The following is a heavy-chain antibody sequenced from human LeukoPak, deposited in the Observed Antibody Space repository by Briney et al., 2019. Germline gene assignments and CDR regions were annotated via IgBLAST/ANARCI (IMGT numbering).Heavy chain of an antibody. CDR1: GFTFSSYS. V-gene: IGHV3-48*01. Sequence: GGSLRLSCAASGFTFSSYSMNWVRQAPGKGLEWVSYISSSSSTIYYADSVKGRFTISRDNAKNSLYLQMNSLRAEDTAVYYCAKSVSAAAGPRDYYYYYGMDVWGQGTTVTVSS. J-gene: IGHJ6*02. D-gene: IGHD6-13*01. CDR3: AKSVSAAAGPRDYYYYYGMDV. CDR2: ISSSSSTI.